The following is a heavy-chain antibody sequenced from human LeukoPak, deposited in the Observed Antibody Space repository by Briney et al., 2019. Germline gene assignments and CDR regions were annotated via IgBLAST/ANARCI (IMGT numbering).Heavy chain of an antibody. D-gene: IGHD3-10*01. Sequence: ASVKVSCKASGYTFTSYGISWVRQAPGQGLERMGWISAYNGNTNYAQKLQGRVTMTTDTSTSTAYMELRSLTSDDTAVYYCARARVQYSMVRGVIITGMDVWGQGTTVTVSS. CDR1: GYTFTSYG. CDR2: ISAYNGNT. CDR3: ARARVQYSMVRGVIITGMDV. V-gene: IGHV1-18*01. J-gene: IGHJ6*02.